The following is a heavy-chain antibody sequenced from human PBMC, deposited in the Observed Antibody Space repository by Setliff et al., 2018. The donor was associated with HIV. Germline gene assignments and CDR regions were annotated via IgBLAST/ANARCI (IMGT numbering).Heavy chain of an antibody. CDR2: ISGSGGST. J-gene: IGHJ3*02. CDR1: GFTFSSYA. CDR3: AKGGQGITIFGVVILAFDI. Sequence: GALRLSCAASGFTFSSYAMSWVRQAPGKGLEWVSSISGSGGSTYYADSVTGRFTISRDNSKNTLYLQMNSLRAEDTAVYYCAKGGQGITIFGVVILAFDIWGQGTMVTVSS. V-gene: IGHV3-23*01. D-gene: IGHD3-3*01.